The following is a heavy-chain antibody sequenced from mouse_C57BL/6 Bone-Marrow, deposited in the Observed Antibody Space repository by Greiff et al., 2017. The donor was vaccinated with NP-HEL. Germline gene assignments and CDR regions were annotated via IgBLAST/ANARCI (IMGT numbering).Heavy chain of an antibody. Sequence: VQLQQSGAELVKPGASVKLSCKASGYTFTSYWMHWVKQRPGQGLEWIGMIHPNSGSTNYNEKFKSKATLTVDKSSSTAYMQLSSLTSEDSAVYYCARRDYGSSYGYFDVWGTGTTVTVSS. V-gene: IGHV1-64*01. CDR2: IHPNSGST. J-gene: IGHJ1*03. D-gene: IGHD1-1*01. CDR3: ARRDYGSSYGYFDV. CDR1: GYTFTSYW.